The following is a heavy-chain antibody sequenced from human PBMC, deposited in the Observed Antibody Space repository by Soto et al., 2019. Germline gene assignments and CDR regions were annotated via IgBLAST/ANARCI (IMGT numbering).Heavy chain of an antibody. J-gene: IGHJ4*02. CDR2: IYSGGST. Sequence: GGSLRLSCAAAGFTFSNYAMSWVRQAPGKGLEWVSVIYSGGSTYYADSVKGRFTISRHNSKNTLYLQMNSLRAEDTAVYYCAREYYYDSSGYLDYWGQGTLVTVSS. CDR3: AREYYYDSSGYLDY. V-gene: IGHV3-53*04. CDR1: GFTFSNYA. D-gene: IGHD3-22*01.